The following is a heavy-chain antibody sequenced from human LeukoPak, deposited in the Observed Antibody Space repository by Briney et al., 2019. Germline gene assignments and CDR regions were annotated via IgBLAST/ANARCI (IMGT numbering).Heavy chain of an antibody. CDR1: GFTFSDHY. V-gene: IGHV3-72*01. Sequence: PGGSLRLSCAASGFTFSDHYMDWVRQAPGKGLEWVGRTRNKANSYTTEYAASVKGRFTISRDDSKNSLYLQMNSLKTEDTAVYYCARVEYSSSWYGTGYYYYMDVWGKGTTVTVSS. CDR2: TRNKANSYTT. J-gene: IGHJ6*03. CDR3: ARVEYSSSWYGTGYYYYMDV. D-gene: IGHD6-13*01.